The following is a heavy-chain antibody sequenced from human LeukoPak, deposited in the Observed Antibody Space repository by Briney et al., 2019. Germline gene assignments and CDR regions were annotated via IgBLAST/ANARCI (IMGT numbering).Heavy chain of an antibody. Sequence: PGGSLRLSCTASGFTLSSFELNWVRQAPGKGLEWVPVISGGATSTYYADSVKGRFTISRDNSKNTLYLQMNSLRAEDTAVYYCTKDRWATENYYFEYWGQGTLVTVSS. CDR3: TKDRWATENYYFEY. J-gene: IGHJ4*02. V-gene: IGHV3-23*01. CDR2: ISGGATST. CDR1: GFTLSSFE. D-gene: IGHD1-26*01.